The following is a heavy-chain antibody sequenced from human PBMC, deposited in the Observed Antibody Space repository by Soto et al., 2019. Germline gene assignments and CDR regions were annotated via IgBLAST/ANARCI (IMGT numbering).Heavy chain of an antibody. J-gene: IGHJ6*02. V-gene: IGHV1-2*04. CDR2: VNPNSGGT. CDR1: GYTFTGYY. CDR3: ARGGLGELQIHTFYGMDV. Sequence: GASVKVSCKASGYTFTGYYMHWVRQAPGQGLEWMGWVNPNSGGTNYAQKFQGWVTMTRDTSISTAYMELSRLRSDDTAVYYCARGGLGELQIHTFYGMDVWGQGTTVTVSS. D-gene: IGHD3-10*01.